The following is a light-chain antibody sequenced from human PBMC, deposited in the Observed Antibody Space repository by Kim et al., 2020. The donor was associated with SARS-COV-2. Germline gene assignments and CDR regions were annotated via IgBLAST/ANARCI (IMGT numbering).Light chain of an antibody. CDR3: QQYKSYPWT. CDR1: QSIDNW. CDR2: KAS. V-gene: IGKV1-5*03. J-gene: IGKJ1*01. Sequence: DIQMTQSPSTLSASVGDRVTITCRASQSIDNWLAWYQQKPGKAPKLLIYKASSLKIGVPSRFSGSGSGTEFTLTASSLQPDDFATYYCQQYKSYPWTIGQGTKVDIK.